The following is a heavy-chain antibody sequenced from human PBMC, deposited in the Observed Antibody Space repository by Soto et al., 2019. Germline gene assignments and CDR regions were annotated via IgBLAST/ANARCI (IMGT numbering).Heavy chain of an antibody. J-gene: IGHJ3*02. Sequence: QVQLQESGPGLVKPSQTLSLTCTVSGGSISSGDYYWSWIRQRPGKGLEWVGYIYYSGSTYYNPSLKSRVTISVDTSKNQFSLKLSSVTAAATAVYYCAGYGSGSYYRANAFDIWGQGTMVTVSS. CDR3: AGYGSGSYYRANAFDI. D-gene: IGHD3-10*01. V-gene: IGHV4-30-4*01. CDR1: GGSISSGDYY. CDR2: IYYSGST.